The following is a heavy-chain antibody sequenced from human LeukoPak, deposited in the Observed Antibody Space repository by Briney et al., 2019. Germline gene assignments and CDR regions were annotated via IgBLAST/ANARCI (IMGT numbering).Heavy chain of an antibody. CDR3: ARVSMVRGVIMPDAFDI. CDR1: GGSFSGYY. V-gene: IGHV4-34*01. Sequence: SETLSLTCAVYGGSFSGYYWSWIRQPPGKGLEWIGEINHSGSTNYNPSLKSRVTISVDTSKNQFSLKLRSVTASATAVYYCARVSMVRGVIMPDAFDIWGQGTMVTVSS. J-gene: IGHJ3*02. D-gene: IGHD3-10*01. CDR2: INHSGST.